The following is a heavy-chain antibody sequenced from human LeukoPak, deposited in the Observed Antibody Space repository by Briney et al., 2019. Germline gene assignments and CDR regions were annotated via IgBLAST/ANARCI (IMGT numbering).Heavy chain of an antibody. V-gene: IGHV3-64*01. CDR3: ARDRDSYGYSRFPLYYYYYGMDV. J-gene: IGHJ6*02. Sequence: GGSLRLSCAASGFTFSSYAMHWVRQAPGKGLEYVSAINSNGGSTYYANSVKGRFTISRDNSKNTLYLQMGSLRAEDMAVYYCARDRDSYGYSRFPLYYYYYGMDVWGQGTTVTVSS. D-gene: IGHD5-18*01. CDR2: INSNGGST. CDR1: GFTFSSYA.